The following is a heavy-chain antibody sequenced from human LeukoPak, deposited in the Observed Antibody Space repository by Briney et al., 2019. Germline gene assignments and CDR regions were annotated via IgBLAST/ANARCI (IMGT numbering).Heavy chain of an antibody. CDR2: INRSERT. D-gene: IGHD1-1*01. CDR1: GGSFSGYF. Sequence: SETLSLTCAVYGGSFSGYFWTWIRQPPGKGLEWFGEINRSERTNYNPSLKSRVAISLDTSKNQFSLKLSSVAAADTAVYYCARGYEGYLDYWGQGTLVTVSS. V-gene: IGHV4-34*01. J-gene: IGHJ4*02. CDR3: ARGYEGYLDY.